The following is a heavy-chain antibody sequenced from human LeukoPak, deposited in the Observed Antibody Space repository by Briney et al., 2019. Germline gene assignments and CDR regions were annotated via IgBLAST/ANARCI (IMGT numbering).Heavy chain of an antibody. J-gene: IGHJ4*02. D-gene: IGHD7-27*01. V-gene: IGHV3-48*03. Sequence: GGSLRLSCAASGFTFSSYEMNWVRQAPGKGLEWVSYISSTGTTIYYADSVKGRFTISRDNAKNSLYLQMNSLRAEDTAVYYCARGPLGKFDYWGQGTLVTVSS. CDR3: ARGPLGKFDY. CDR1: GFTFSSYE. CDR2: ISSTGTTI.